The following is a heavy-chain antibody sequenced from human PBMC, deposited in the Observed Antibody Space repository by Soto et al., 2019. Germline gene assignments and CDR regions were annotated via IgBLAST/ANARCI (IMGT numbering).Heavy chain of an antibody. J-gene: IGHJ4*02. CDR2: INPNSGGT. D-gene: IGHD3-22*01. CDR1: GYTFTGYY. V-gene: IGHV1-2*04. Sequence: ASVKVSCKASGYTFTGYYMHWVRQAPGQGLEWMGWINPNSGGTNYAQKFQGWVTISVDTSKNQFSLKLRFVTAADTAVFYCAGLYPYESSGYHLNYWGQGALVTVSS. CDR3: AGLYPYESSGYHLNY.